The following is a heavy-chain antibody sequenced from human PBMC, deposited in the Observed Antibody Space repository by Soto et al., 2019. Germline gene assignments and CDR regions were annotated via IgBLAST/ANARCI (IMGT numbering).Heavy chain of an antibody. CDR3: AKDAYGDYVLGDY. Sequence: EVQLLESGGGLVQPGGSLRLSCAASGFTFSSYAMSWVRQAPGKGLEWVSAISGSGGSTYYADSVKGRFTISRDNSKNTQYMQMNSLRAEDTAVYYCAKDAYGDYVLGDYWGQGTLVTVSS. CDR1: GFTFSSYA. J-gene: IGHJ4*02. V-gene: IGHV3-23*01. CDR2: ISGSGGST. D-gene: IGHD4-17*01.